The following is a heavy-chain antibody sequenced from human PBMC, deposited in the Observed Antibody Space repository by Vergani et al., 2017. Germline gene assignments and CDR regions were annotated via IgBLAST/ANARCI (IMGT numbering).Heavy chain of an antibody. Sequence: EVQLVESGGGLVQPGRFLRLPCAASGFTVDDYAMHWVRQAAGKGMEGGSGISWNSGTIGYGDSVKGRFTISRDNAKDSLYLQMNSLRVEDTDLYYCAKGVYCYCSGIDYWGQGTLVTVSS. J-gene: IGHJ4*02. CDR3: AKGVYCYCSGIDY. D-gene: IGHD5-18*01. V-gene: IGHV3-9*01. CDR2: ISWNSGTI. CDR1: GFTVDDYA.